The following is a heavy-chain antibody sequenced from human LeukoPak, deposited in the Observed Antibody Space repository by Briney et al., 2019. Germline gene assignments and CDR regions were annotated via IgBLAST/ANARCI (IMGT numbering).Heavy chain of an antibody. Sequence: SETLSLTCTVSGYSISSGYYWGWIRQPPGKGLEWIGSIYHSGSTYYNPSLKSRVTISVDTSKNQFSLKLSSVTAADTAVYYCARDRRRWELPYFDYWGQGTLVTVSS. V-gene: IGHV4-38-2*02. CDR1: GYSISSGYY. D-gene: IGHD1-26*01. J-gene: IGHJ4*02. CDR2: IYHSGST. CDR3: ARDRRRWELPYFDY.